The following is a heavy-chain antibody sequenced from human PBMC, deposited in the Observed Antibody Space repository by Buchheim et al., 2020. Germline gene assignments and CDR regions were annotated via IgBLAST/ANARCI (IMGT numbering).Heavy chain of an antibody. Sequence: QVQLQESGPRLVKPSETLSLTCTVSGDSISPYYWSWIRQPPGKGVEWIGYIFQIDSTNYNPSLRSRVPMSVDRSKNQFSLNLGSVTAADTAVYFCARKRHVGGGDFDYWGHGIL. D-gene: IGHD2-15*01. V-gene: IGHV4-59*01. CDR1: GDSISPYY. CDR3: ARKRHVGGGDFDY. CDR2: IFQIDST. J-gene: IGHJ4*01.